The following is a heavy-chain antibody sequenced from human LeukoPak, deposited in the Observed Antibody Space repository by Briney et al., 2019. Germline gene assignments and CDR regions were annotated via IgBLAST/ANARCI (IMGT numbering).Heavy chain of an antibody. CDR2: IASDGSST. Sequence: PGGSLRLSCAASGFTFSSYWMNWVRQAPGKGLVWVSRIASDGSSTTYADSEKGRFSISRDNAKNTLYLQMNSLRVEDTAVYYCARGRPHGNDYWGQGTLVTVSS. V-gene: IGHV3-74*01. CDR1: GFTFSSYW. CDR3: ARGRPHGNDY. J-gene: IGHJ4*02. D-gene: IGHD4-23*01.